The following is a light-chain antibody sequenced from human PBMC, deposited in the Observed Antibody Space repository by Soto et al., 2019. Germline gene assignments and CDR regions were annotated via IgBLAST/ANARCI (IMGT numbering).Light chain of an antibody. CDR1: QSVSSY. Sequence: EIVLTQSPATLSLSPGERATLSCRASQSVSSYLAWYQQKPGQAPRLLIYAASNRATGIPARFSGSGSGTDFTLTTSSLEPEDFAVYYCQPRSNWPPYTCGQGTKLEI. CDR3: QPRSNWPPYT. V-gene: IGKV3-11*01. CDR2: AAS. J-gene: IGKJ2*01.